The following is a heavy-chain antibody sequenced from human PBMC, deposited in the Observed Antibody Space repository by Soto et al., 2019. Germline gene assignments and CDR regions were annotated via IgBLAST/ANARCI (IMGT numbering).Heavy chain of an antibody. D-gene: IGHD6-13*01. CDR2: INHSGST. CDR3: ARGWGIAAAGRTFDY. V-gene: IGHV4-34*01. CDR1: GGSFSGYY. J-gene: IGHJ4*02. Sequence: SETLSLTCAVFGGSFSGYYWSWSRQPPGKGLEWIGEINHSGSTNYNPSLKSRVTISVDTSKNQFSLKLSSVTAADTAVYYCARGWGIAAAGRTFDYWGQGTLVTVSS.